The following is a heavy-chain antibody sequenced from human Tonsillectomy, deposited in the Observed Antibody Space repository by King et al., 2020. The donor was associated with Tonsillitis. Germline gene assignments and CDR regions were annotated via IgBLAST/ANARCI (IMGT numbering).Heavy chain of an antibody. D-gene: IGHD5-24*01. J-gene: IGHJ6*03. V-gene: IGHV3-11*01. CDR3: ARHWGDGYKYGTYYYYMDG. Sequence: VQLVESGGGLVKPGVSLRLSCAASGFTFSDYYMSCIRQAPGRGLEWVSYISSCGSTIYYADSVKGRFTISRDNAKNSLYLQMNSLRAEDTAVYYCARHWGDGYKYGTYYYYMDGWGKGTTVTVSS. CDR1: GFTFSDYY. CDR2: ISSCGSTI.